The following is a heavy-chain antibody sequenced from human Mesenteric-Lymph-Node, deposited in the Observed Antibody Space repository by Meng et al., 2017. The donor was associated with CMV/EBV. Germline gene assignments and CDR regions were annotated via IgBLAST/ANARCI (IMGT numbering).Heavy chain of an antibody. CDR2: IYSGGSST. Sequence: GGSLRLSCAAAGSGFTFSMYWMSWVRQAPGKGPEWVSVIYSGGSSTYYADSVKGRFTISRDNSKNTLYLQMNSLRAEDTAVYYCAKDRQYSTSSDAFDIWGQGTMVTVSS. D-gene: IGHD6-6*01. V-gene: IGHV3-23*03. CDR1: GFTFSMYW. J-gene: IGHJ3*02. CDR3: AKDRQYSTSSDAFDI.